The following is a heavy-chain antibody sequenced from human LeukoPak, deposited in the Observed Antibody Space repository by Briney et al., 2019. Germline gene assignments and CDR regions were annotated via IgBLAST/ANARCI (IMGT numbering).Heavy chain of an antibody. CDR1: GGSFSGYY. Sequence: SETLSLTCAVYGGSFSGYYWSWIRQPPGKGLEWIGEINHSGSTNYNPSLKSRVTISVDTSKNQFSLKLSSVTAADTAVYYCARSPIKRGQQLFSYWGQGTLVTVSS. D-gene: IGHD6-13*01. J-gene: IGHJ4*02. V-gene: IGHV4-34*01. CDR2: INHSGST. CDR3: ARSPIKRGQQLFSY.